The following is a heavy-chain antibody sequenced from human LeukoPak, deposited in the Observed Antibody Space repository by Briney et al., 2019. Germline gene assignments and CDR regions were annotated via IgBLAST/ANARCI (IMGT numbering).Heavy chain of an antibody. CDR2: ISGSGGST. J-gene: IGHJ6*03. Sequence: GGSLRLSCAASGFTFSSYAMSWVRQAPGKGLEWVSAISGSGGSTYYADSVKGRFTISRDNSKNTLYLQMNSLRAEDTAVYYCARGRGGGSSYYYYMDVWGKGTTVTVSS. CDR1: GFTFSSYA. CDR3: ARGRGGGSSYYYYMDV. V-gene: IGHV3-23*01. D-gene: IGHD2-15*01.